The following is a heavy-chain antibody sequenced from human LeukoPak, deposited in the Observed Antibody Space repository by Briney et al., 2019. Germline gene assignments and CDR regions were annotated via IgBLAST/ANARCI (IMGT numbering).Heavy chain of an antibody. CDR1: GCSISSYY. V-gene: IGHV4-59*08. J-gene: IGHJ4*02. D-gene: IGHD1-7*01. CDR2: IYYSGST. CDR3: ASTDWNYAR. Sequence: SETLSLTCTVSGCSISSYYWSWMRQSPGKGLEWIGYIYYSGSTNYNPSLKSRFTISLYTSNNQFSLQMSSLTAADAASYYWASTDWNYARWGQGILVTVSS.